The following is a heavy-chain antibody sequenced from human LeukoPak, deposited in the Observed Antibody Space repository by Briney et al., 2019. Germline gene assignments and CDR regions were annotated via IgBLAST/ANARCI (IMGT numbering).Heavy chain of an antibody. J-gene: IGHJ3*02. CDR1: GGTFSSYA. CDR3: ARRIGLRSSDI. CDR2: IYPGDSDT. V-gene: IGHV5-51*01. D-gene: IGHD1-26*01. Sequence: KVSCKASGGTFSSYAISWVRQAPGQGLEWMGIIYPGDSDTRYSPSFQGQVTISADKSISTAYLQWSSLKASDTAMYHCARRIGLRSSDIWGQGTMVTVSS.